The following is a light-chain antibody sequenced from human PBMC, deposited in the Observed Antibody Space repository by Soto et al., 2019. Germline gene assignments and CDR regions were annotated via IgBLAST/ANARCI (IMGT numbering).Light chain of an antibody. V-gene: IGKV1-5*01. CDR2: HAS. J-gene: IGKJ4*01. CDR1: QSTSSW. Sequence: DIQMTQSPSTLSASVGDRVTITCRASQSTSSWLAWYQQKPGKAPKLLIFHASSLESGVPSRFSGSGSGTEFTLAISSLQPDDFATCCLQHYNTYPPLTFGGGTKVEIK. CDR3: QHYNTYPPLT.